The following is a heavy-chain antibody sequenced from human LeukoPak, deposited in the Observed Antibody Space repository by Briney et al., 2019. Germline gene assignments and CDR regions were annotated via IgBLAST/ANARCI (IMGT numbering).Heavy chain of an antibody. CDR2: IWYDGSNK. CDR1: GFTYSSYG. V-gene: IGHV3-33*06. Sequence: SGGSLRLSCAASGFTYSSYGMHWVRQAPGKGLEWVAVIWYDGSNKYYADSVKGRFTISRDNSKNTLYLQMNSLRAEDTAVYYCAKDVVVDYYYYYMDVWGKGTTVTVSS. CDR3: AKDVVVDYYYYYMDV. J-gene: IGHJ6*03. D-gene: IGHD2-2*01.